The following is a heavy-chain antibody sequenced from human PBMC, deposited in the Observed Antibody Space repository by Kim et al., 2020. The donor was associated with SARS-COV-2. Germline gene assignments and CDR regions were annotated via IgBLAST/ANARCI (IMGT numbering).Heavy chain of an antibody. CDR1: GGSFSGYY. J-gene: IGHJ6*01. D-gene: IGHD3-22*01. CDR3: ARGVRGTVIVVVITPYYYYGMDG. V-gene: IGHV4-34*01. CDR2: INHSGST. Sequence: SETLSLTCAVYGGSFSGYYWSWIRQPPGKGLEWIGEINHSGSTNYNPSLKSRVTISVDTSKNQFSLKLSSVTAADTAVYYCARGVRGTVIVVVITPYYYYGMDGGGHGTTVTVST.